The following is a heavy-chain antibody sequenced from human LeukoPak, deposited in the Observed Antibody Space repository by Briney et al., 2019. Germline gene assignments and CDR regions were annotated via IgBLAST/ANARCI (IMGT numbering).Heavy chain of an antibody. Sequence: GASVKVSCKASGGTFSSYAISWVRQAPGQGLEWMGGIIPIFGTANYAQKFQGRVTITADESTSTAYMELSSLRSEDTAVYYCARTPDMQVVPAILNWFDPWGQGTLVTVSS. J-gene: IGHJ5*02. D-gene: IGHD2-2*01. V-gene: IGHV1-69*13. CDR3: ARTPDMQVVPAILNWFDP. CDR2: IIPIFGTA. CDR1: GGTFSSYA.